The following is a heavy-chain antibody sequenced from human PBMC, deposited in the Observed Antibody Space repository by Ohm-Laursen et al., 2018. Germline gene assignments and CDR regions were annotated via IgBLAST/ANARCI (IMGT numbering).Heavy chain of an antibody. Sequence: SLRLSCAASGFTFSSYGMHWVRQAPGKGLEWVAVISYDGSNKYYADSVKGRFTISRDNAKNSLYLQMSSLRAEDTAVYYCARVANYGGLDYWGQGTLVAVSS. D-gene: IGHD4-23*01. J-gene: IGHJ4*02. CDR3: ARVANYGGLDY. CDR2: ISYDGSNK. V-gene: IGHV3-30*03. CDR1: GFTFSSYG.